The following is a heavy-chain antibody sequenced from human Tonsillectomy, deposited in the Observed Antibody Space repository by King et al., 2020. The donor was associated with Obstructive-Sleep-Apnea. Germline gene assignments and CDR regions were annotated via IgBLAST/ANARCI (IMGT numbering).Heavy chain of an antibody. Sequence: VQLVESGGNLVQPGGSLRLSCAASGFTFNIHAMNWVRQAPGKGLEWVSMISGSGADTDYAQSVKGRFTISRDNSKNTVYLQMSSLRAEDTALYYCAKAWMSESLSRGTAYYHGVDVWGQGTTVTVSS. CDR1: GFTFNIHA. D-gene: IGHD1-14*01. CDR2: ISGSGADT. J-gene: IGHJ6*02. V-gene: IGHV3-23*04. CDR3: AKAWMSESLSRGTAYYHGVDV.